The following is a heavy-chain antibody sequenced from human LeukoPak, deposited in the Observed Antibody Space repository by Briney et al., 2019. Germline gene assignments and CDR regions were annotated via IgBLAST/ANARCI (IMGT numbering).Heavy chain of an antibody. V-gene: IGHV3-48*03. J-gene: IGHJ4*02. D-gene: IGHD1-26*01. CDR3: ARGKVGATFGY. CDR1: GFTFSSHE. CDR2: ISSSGSPI. Sequence: PGGSLRLSCAASGFTFSSHEINWVRQAPGRGLEWVSYISSSGSPIYYADSVKGLLTSSRDNAKKSLYLQMNSLRAEDTAVYYCARGKVGATFGYWGQGTLVTVSS.